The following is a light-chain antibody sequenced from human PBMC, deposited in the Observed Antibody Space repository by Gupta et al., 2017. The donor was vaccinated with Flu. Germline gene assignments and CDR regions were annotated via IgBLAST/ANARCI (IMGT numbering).Light chain of an antibody. J-gene: IGLJ2*01. CDR2: EGT. V-gene: IGLV2-23*01. CDR1: SSDIGNYVF. CDR3: CSDAGSDNVI. Sequence: SALTQPVSVSASPGPSITISCTGTSSDIGNYVFVSWYQRHPGKAPKLMIYEGTKRPAGVSSRFSGSKSGNTASLTISGRKEEDEADYYCCSDAGSDNVIFGGGTKLTVL.